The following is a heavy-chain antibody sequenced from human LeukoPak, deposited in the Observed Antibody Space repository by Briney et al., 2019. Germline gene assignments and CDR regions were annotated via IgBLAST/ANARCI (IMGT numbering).Heavy chain of an antibody. D-gene: IGHD1-26*01. V-gene: IGHV1-69*13. J-gene: IGHJ6*03. CDR3: ASEVGASTARVYYYYYMDV. Sequence: SMKVSCKASGGTFSSYAISWVRQAPGQGLEWMGGIIPIFGTANYAQKFQGRVTITADESTSTAYMELSSLRSEDTAVYYCASEVGASTARVYYYYYMDVWGKGTTVTVSS. CDR2: IIPIFGTA. CDR1: GGTFSSYA.